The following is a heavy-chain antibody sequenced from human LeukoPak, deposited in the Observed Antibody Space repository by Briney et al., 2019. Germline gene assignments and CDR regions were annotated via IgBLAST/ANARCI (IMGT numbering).Heavy chain of an antibody. CDR3: ALGVVVAAEDYFDY. Sequence: GGSLRLSCAASGFTFSSYSMNWVRQAPGKGLEWVSSISSSSSYIYYADSVKGRFTISRDNAKNSLYLQMNSLRAEDTAVYYCALGVVVAAEDYFDYWGQGTLVTVSS. V-gene: IGHV3-21*01. CDR2: ISSSSSYI. CDR1: GFTFSSYS. J-gene: IGHJ4*02. D-gene: IGHD2-15*01.